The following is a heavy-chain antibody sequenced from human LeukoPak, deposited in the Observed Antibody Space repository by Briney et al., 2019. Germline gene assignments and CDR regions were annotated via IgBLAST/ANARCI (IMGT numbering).Heavy chain of an antibody. CDR2: ISYDGSNK. CDR1: GFTFSSYG. CDR3: ARVYSRAFDY. D-gene: IGHD2-21*01. V-gene: IGHV3-30*03. J-gene: IGHJ4*02. Sequence: SGGSLRLSCAASGFTFSSYGMHWVRQAPGKGLEWVAVISYDGSNKYYADSVKGRFTISRDNSKNTLYLQMNSLRAEDTAVYYCARVYSRAFDYWGQGTLVTVSS.